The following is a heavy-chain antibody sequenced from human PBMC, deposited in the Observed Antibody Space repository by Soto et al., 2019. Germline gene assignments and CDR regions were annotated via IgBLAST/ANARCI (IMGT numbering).Heavy chain of an antibody. J-gene: IGHJ6*02. CDR3: ATPLDSSGPNYYYGMDV. Sequence: PGGSLRLSCAGSGFTLTRSAVSWVRQAPGKGLEWVSGISAGGGGTYYADSVKGRFTISRDVAKNTVYLQMNGLRVEDTAVYYCATPLDSSGPNYYYGMDVWGQGTTVTVSS. CDR2: ISAGGGGT. V-gene: IGHV3-23*01. D-gene: IGHD3-22*01. CDR1: GFTLTRSA.